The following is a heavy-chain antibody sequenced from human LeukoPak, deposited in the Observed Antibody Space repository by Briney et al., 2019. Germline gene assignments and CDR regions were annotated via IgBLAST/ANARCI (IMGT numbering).Heavy chain of an antibody. Sequence: GGSLRLSCAASGFTFSDYYMSWIRQAPGKGLEWVSAISGSGGSTYYADSVKGRFTISRDNSKNTLYLQMNSLRAEDTAVYYCAKDRDRRQPQPFDYWGQGTLVTVSS. V-gene: IGHV3-23*01. CDR2: ISGSGGST. D-gene: IGHD2-2*01. J-gene: IGHJ4*02. CDR3: AKDRDRRQPQPFDY. CDR1: GFTFSDYY.